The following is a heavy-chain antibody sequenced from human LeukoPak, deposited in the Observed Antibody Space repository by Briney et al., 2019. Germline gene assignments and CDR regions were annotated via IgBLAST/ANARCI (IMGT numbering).Heavy chain of an antibody. CDR2: IGSDGKT. CDR1: GFSISNYP. J-gene: IGHJ2*01. Sequence: GGSLRLSCAASGFSISNYPMTWVRQAPGKGLEWVSAIGSDGKTYYADSVKGRFTISRDNSKNTLYLQMNSLRAEDTALYYCARGPPARSSYWYFDLWGRGTLVTVSS. D-gene: IGHD6-19*01. V-gene: IGHV3-23*01. CDR3: ARGPPARSSYWYFDL.